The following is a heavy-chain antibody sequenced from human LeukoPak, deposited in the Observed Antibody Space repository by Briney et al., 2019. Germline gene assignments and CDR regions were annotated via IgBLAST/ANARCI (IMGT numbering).Heavy chain of an antibody. CDR2: ISGSGGST. CDR3: AKGMGYCSSTSCYPDAFDI. D-gene: IGHD2-2*01. V-gene: IGHV3-23*01. J-gene: IGHJ3*02. CDR1: GFTFSSYA. Sequence: GGSLRLSCAASGFTFSSYAMSWVRQAPGKGLEWVSAISGSGGSTYYADSVKGRFTISRDNSKNTLYLQMNSLRAEDTAVYYCAKGMGYCSSTSCYPDAFDIWGQGTMVTVSS.